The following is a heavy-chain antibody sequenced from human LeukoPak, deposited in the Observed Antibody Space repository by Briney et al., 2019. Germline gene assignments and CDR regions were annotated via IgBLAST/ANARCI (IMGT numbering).Heavy chain of an antibody. CDR3: ARGVYIAAAQYGY. V-gene: IGHV4-59*11. CDR2: IYASGST. D-gene: IGHD6-13*01. CDR1: GGSISSQY. Sequence: SETLSLTCTVSGGSISSQYWSWIRQPPGKGLEWIGYIYASGSTKYNPSLQSRITISVDTSKNQFSLKLNYVTAADTAVYYCARGVYIAAAQYGYWGQGTLVTVSS. J-gene: IGHJ4*02.